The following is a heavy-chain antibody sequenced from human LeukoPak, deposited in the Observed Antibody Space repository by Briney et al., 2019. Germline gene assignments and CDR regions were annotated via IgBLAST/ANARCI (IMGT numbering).Heavy chain of an antibody. CDR3: ARDPSLYGDYFDY. CDR2: IWYDGSNK. D-gene: IGHD4-17*01. CDR1: GFTFSSCG. Sequence: GGSLRLSCAASGFTFSSCGMHWVRQAPGKGLEWVAVIWYDGSNKYYADSVKGRFTISRDNSKNTLYLQMNSLRAEDTAVYYCARDPSLYGDYFDYWGQGTLVTVSS. V-gene: IGHV3-33*08. J-gene: IGHJ4*02.